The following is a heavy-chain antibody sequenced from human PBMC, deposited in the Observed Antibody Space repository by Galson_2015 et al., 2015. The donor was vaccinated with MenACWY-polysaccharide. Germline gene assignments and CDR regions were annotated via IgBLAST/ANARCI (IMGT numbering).Heavy chain of an antibody. Sequence: SLRLSCAASGFTFSSYAMSWVRQAPGKGLEWVSAISGSGGSTYYADSVKGRFTISRDNSKNTLYLQMNSLRAEDTAVYYCAKSLMVRGVIIRFDPWGQGTLVTVSS. CDR1: GFTFSSYA. CDR2: ISGSGGST. D-gene: IGHD3-10*01. V-gene: IGHV3-23*01. CDR3: AKSLMVRGVIIRFDP. J-gene: IGHJ5*02.